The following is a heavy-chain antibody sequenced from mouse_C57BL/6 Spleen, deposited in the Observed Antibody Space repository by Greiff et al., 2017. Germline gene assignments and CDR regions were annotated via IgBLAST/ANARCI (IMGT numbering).Heavy chain of an antibody. CDR3: VRQDDGYYEGYFDY. V-gene: IGHV10-1*01. Sequence: QLVESGGGLVQPKGSLKLSCAASGFSFNTYAMNWVRQAPGKGLEWVARIRSKSNNYATYYADSVKDRFTISRDDSESMLYLQMNNLKTEDTAMYYCVRQDDGYYEGYFDYWGQGTTLTVSS. CDR1: GFSFNTYA. J-gene: IGHJ2*01. CDR2: IRSKSNNYAT. D-gene: IGHD2-3*01.